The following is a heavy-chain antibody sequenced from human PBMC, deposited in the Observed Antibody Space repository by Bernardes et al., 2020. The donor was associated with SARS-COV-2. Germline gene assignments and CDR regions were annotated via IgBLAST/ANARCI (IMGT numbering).Heavy chain of an antibody. CDR3: AKAPLTPTLVVPAASYFDY. CDR2: ISGSGGST. V-gene: IGHV3-23*01. J-gene: IGHJ4*02. D-gene: IGHD2-2*01. Sequence: GGSLRLSCAASGFTFSSYAMSWVRQAPGKGLEWVSAISGSGGSTYYADSVKGRFTISRDNSKNTLYLQMNSLRAEDTAVYYCAKAPLTPTLVVPAASYFDYWGQGTLVTVSS. CDR1: GFTFSSYA.